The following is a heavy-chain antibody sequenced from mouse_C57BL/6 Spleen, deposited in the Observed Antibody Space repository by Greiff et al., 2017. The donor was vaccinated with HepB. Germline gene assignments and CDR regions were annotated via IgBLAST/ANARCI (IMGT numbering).Heavy chain of an antibody. CDR2: ISSGGDYI. Sequence: EVKLVESGEGLVKPGGSLKLSCAASGFTFSSYAMSWVRQTPEKRLEWVAYISSGGDYIYYADTVKGRFTISRDNARNTLYLQMSSLKSEDTAMYYCTRANYYGSSFLYAMDYWGQGTSVTVSS. V-gene: IGHV5-9-1*02. CDR1: GFTFSSYA. J-gene: IGHJ4*01. CDR3: TRANYYGSSFLYAMDY. D-gene: IGHD1-1*01.